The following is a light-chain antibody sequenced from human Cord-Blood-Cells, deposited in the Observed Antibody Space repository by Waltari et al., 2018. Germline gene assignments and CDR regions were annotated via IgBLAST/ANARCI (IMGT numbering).Light chain of an antibody. CDR2: DVS. CDR1: TSAVGGYNY. J-gene: IGLJ2*01. V-gene: IGLV2-14*01. Sequence: QSALTQPASVSGSPGQSITISCTGTTSAVGGYNYVSWYQQHPGKSPKLMIYDVSNRPSVVSNRFSGSKSGNTASLTISGLQAEDEADYYCSSYTGSSTLIFGGGTKLTVL. CDR3: SSYTGSSTLI.